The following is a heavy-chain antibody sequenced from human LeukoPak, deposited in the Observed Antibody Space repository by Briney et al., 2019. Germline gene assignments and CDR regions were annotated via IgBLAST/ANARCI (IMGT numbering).Heavy chain of an antibody. V-gene: IGHV3-21*01. D-gene: IGHD3-16*01. CDR1: GFSFRTYS. J-gene: IGHJ4*02. Sequence: GGSLRLSCAASGFSFRTYSMNWVRQAPGKGLEWVSSISSSSSYIYYADSVKGRFTISRDNAKNSLYLQMNSLRAEDTAVYYCAREDDYVWGGIDYWGQGTLVTVSS. CDR3: AREDDYVWGGIDY. CDR2: ISSSSSYI.